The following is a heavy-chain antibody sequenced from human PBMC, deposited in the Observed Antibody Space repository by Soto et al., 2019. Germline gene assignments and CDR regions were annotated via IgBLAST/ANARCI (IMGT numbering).Heavy chain of an antibody. CDR2: ISGGST. CDR1: GLTFSSYA. V-gene: IGHV3-23*01. CDR3: AKDFTTAGAFDI. J-gene: IGHJ3*02. Sequence: GGSLRLSCAASGLTFSSYAVGWVRQAPGKGLEWVSGISGGSTYYADSVKGRFTISRDNSKNTLYLQMNSLRAEDTAVYYCAKDFTTAGAFDIWGPGTMVTVSS.